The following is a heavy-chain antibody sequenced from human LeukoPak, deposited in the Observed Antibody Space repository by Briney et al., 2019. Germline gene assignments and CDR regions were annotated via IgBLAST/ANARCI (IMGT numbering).Heavy chain of an antibody. J-gene: IGHJ4*02. D-gene: IGHD1-26*01. V-gene: IGHV1-2*02. CDR1: GYTFTGYY. CDR3: AKDSYSGSYYDRFFDY. Sequence: GASVKVSCKASGYTFTGYYMHWVRQAPGQGLEWMGWINPNSGGTNYAQKFQGRVTMTRDTSISTAYMELSRLRSDDTAVYYCAKDSYSGSYYDRFFDYWGQGTLVTVSS. CDR2: INPNSGGT.